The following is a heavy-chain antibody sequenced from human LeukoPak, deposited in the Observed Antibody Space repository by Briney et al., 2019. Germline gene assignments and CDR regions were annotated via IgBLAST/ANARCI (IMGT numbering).Heavy chain of an antibody. V-gene: IGHV4-39*01. D-gene: IGHD3-10*01. CDR2: IYYGGST. J-gene: IGHJ4*02. Sequence: SETLSLTCTVSGGSISSSYYWGWIRQPPGKGLDWIGSIYYGGSTYYNPSLRSRVTTSVDTSKNQFSLKLTSVTAADTTVYYCARHGNHYYGTGGFDYWGQGTLVTVSS. CDR3: ARHGNHYYGTGGFDY. CDR1: GGSISSSYY.